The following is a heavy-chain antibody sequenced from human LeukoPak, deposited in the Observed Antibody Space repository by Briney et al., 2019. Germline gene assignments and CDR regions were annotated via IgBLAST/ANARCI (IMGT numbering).Heavy chain of an antibody. CDR1: GFTFSSYG. J-gene: IGHJ2*01. V-gene: IGHV3-30*03. CDR2: ISYDGSNK. CDR3: ASPNSVSGRLWYLAL. D-gene: IGHD6-19*01. Sequence: GRSLRLSCAASGFTFSSYGMHWVRQARGKGLEWVAVISYDGSNKYYADSVKGRFTISRDNSKNTLYLQMNGLRVEDTAIYYCASPNSVSGRLWYLALWGLGTFVTVSS.